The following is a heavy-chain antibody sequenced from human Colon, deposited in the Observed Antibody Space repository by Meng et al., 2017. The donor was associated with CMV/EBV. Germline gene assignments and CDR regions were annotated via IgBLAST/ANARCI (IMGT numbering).Heavy chain of an antibody. CDR1: GYTFTSYG. CDR2: ISAYNGNT. J-gene: IGHJ4*02. CDR3: ARYCSGGNCYSKPGLAKFFDL. D-gene: IGHD2-15*01. Sequence: ASVTVSCKASGYTFTSYGISWVRQAPGQGLEWMGWISAYNGNTNYAQKLQGRVTMTTDTSTSTAYMELRSLRSDDSAVYYCARYCSGGNCYSKPGLAKFFDLWGQGTLVTVSS. V-gene: IGHV1-18*01.